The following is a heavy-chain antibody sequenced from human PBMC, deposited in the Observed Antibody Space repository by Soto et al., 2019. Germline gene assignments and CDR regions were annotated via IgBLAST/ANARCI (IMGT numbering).Heavy chain of an antibody. CDR2: ISAGNGNT. D-gene: IGHD2-21*02. CDR1: GYTFTSYG. CDR3: ARGPGCRDGAGDY. Sequence: QVQLVQSGAEVKKPGASVKVSCKASGYTFTSYGMHWVRQAPGQGLEWMGWISAGNGNTKYAQKFQGRVTITRDTSASTAYMELSSLRSEATAVYYCARGPGCRDGAGDYWGQGTLVTVSS. J-gene: IGHJ4*02. V-gene: IGHV1-3*01.